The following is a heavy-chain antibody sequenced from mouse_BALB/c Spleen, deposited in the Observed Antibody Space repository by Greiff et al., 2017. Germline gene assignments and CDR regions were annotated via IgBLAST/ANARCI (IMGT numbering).Heavy chain of an antibody. V-gene: IGHV1-80*01. Sequence: VQLQQSGAELVRPGSSVKISCKASGYAFSSYWMNWVKQRPGQGLEWIGQIYPGDGDTNYNGKFKGKATLTADKSSSTAYMQLSSLTSEDSAVYFCARLGTTVVATNYFDYSGQGTTLTVSS. CDR3: ARLGTTVVATNYFDY. D-gene: IGHD1-1*01. CDR1: GYAFSSYW. CDR2: IYPGDGDT. J-gene: IGHJ2*01.